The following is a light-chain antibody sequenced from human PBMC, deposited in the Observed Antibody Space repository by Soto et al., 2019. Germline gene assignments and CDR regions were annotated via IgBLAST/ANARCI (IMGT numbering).Light chain of an antibody. Sequence: QSVLTQPASVSGSPGQSITISCTGTSSDVGGYNYVSWYQQHPGKAPKLMIYDVSNRPSGVSNRFSGSKSGNTASLTISGLQAEDEADYYCSLYTSSTWVFGGGTKVTVL. V-gene: IGLV2-14*01. CDR1: SSDVGGYNY. J-gene: IGLJ3*02. CDR2: DVS. CDR3: SLYTSSTWV.